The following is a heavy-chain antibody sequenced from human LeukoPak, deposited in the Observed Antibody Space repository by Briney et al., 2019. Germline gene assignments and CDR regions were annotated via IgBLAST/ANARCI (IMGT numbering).Heavy chain of an antibody. V-gene: IGHV4-59*01. J-gene: IGHJ4*02. D-gene: IGHD6-6*01. CDR2: IYYSGST. Sequence: SETLSLTCAVYGGSFSGYYWSWIRQPPGKGLEWIGYIYYSGSTNYNPSLKSRVTISVDTSKNQFSLKLSSVTAADTAVYYCARGYSSSSYYFDSWGQGTLVTVSS. CDR3: ARGYSSSSYYFDS. CDR1: GGSFSGYY.